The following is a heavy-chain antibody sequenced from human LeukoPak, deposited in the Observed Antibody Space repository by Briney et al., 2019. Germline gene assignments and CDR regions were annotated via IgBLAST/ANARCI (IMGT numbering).Heavy chain of an antibody. CDR2: IYTSGST. CDR3: ARVSTHSYGRTTLDY. D-gene: IGHD5-18*01. V-gene: IGHV4-61*02. J-gene: IGHJ4*02. CDR1: GGSISSGSYY. Sequence: PSETLSLTCTVSGGSISSGSYYWSWIRQPAGKGLEWIGRIYTSGSTNYNPSLKSRVTISVDTSKNQFSLKLSSVTAADTAVYYCARVSTHSYGRTTLDYWGQGTLVTVSS.